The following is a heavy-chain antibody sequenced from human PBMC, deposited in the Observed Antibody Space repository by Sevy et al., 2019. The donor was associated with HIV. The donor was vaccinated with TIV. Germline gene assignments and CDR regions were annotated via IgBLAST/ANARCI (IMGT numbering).Heavy chain of an antibody. CDR3: TRGVSAVAIFDY. CDR2: IRSKAYGGTT. J-gene: IGHJ4*02. D-gene: IGHD6-19*01. Sequence: GGSLRLSCTGSGFTFGDYAMTWFRQAPGNGLEWVGFIRSKAYGGTTECAASVKGRFTISRDDSKSVAYLQMNSLKTEDTAVYYCTRGVSAVAIFDYWGQGTLVTVSS. V-gene: IGHV3-49*03. CDR1: GFTFGDYA.